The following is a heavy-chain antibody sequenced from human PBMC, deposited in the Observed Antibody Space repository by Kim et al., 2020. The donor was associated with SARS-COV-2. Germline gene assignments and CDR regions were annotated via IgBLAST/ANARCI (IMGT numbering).Heavy chain of an antibody. Sequence: APKFQGRVTMTRDTSISTAYMELSRLRSDDTAVYYCARGVTGTYNWFDPWGQGTLVTVSS. CDR3: ARGVTGTYNWFDP. V-gene: IGHV1-2*02. D-gene: IGHD1-7*01. J-gene: IGHJ5*02.